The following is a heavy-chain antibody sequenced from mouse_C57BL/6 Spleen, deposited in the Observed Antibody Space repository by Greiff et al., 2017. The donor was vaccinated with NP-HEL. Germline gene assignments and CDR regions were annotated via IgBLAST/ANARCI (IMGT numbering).Heavy chain of an antibody. D-gene: IGHD2-4*01. CDR3: ARCDSQAWCAY. CDR2: IHPNSGST. J-gene: IGHJ3*01. Sequence: QVQLQQPGAELVKPGASVKLSCKASGYTFTSYWMHWVKQRPGQGLEWIGMIHPNSGSTNYNEKFKSKATLTVDKSSSTAYMQLSSLTSEDSAVYYCARCDSQAWCAYWGQGTLGTVSA. CDR1: GYTFTSYW. V-gene: IGHV1-64*01.